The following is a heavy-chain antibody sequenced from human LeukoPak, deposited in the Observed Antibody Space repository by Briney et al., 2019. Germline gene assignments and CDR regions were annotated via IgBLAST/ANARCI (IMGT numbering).Heavy chain of an antibody. Sequence: ASVKVSCKASGYTFTSYGISWVRQAPGQGLEWMGWISAYNGNTNYAQNLQDRVTMTTDTSTSTAYMELRSLRSDDTAMYYCARCLLWENPAEDTFDIWGQGTMVTVSS. J-gene: IGHJ3*02. CDR2: ISAYNGNT. CDR1: GYTFTSYG. D-gene: IGHD3-3*01. V-gene: IGHV1-18*01. CDR3: ARCLLWENPAEDTFDI.